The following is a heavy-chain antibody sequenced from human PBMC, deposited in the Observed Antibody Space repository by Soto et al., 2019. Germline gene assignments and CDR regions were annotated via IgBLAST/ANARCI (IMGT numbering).Heavy chain of an antibody. J-gene: IGHJ6*02. CDR3: AREMGAREYYYGMDV. Sequence: ASVNVSCKASGYTFTGYYMHWVRQAPGQGLEWMGWINPNSGGTNYAQKFQGWVTMTRDTSISTAYMELSRLRSDDTAVYYCAREMGAREYYYGMDVWGQGTTVTVSS. CDR1: GYTFTGYY. D-gene: IGHD1-26*01. V-gene: IGHV1-2*04. CDR2: INPNSGGT.